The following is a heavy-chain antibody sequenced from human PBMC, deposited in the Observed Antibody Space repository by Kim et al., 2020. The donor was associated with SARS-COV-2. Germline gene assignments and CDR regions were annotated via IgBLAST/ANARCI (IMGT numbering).Heavy chain of an antibody. J-gene: IGHJ5*02. D-gene: IGHD3-10*01. Sequence: RYSQNFQGRVTITRDTAATTAYMELSSLTSKDTAVYYCAREGSGSYNWLDPWGQGTLVTVSS. CDR3: AREGSGSYNWLDP. V-gene: IGHV1-3*01.